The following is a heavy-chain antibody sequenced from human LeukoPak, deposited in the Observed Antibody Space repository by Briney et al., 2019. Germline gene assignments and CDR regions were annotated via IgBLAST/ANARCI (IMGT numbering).Heavy chain of an antibody. CDR2: ISSSSSSYI. D-gene: IGHD2-15*01. Sequence: GGSLRLSCAASGFTFSSYSMNWVRQAPGKGLEWVSSISSSSSSYIYYADSVKGRFTISRDNAKNSLYLQMNSLRAEDTAVYYCARGGGGASRGDPEYFQHWGQGTLVTVSS. CDR3: ARGGGGASRGDPEYFQH. J-gene: IGHJ1*01. CDR1: GFTFSSYS. V-gene: IGHV3-21*01.